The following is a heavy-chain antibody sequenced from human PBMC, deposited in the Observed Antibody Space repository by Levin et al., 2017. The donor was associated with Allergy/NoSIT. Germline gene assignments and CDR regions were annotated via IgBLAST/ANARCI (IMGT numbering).Heavy chain of an antibody. Sequence: GESLKISCKASGYTFTSYDINWVRQATGQGLEWMGWMNPNSGNTGYAQKFQGRVTMTRNTSISTAYMELSSLRSEDTAVYYCARVLNYYDSSGYYLGYWGQGTLVTVSS. CDR1: GYTFTSYD. CDR3: ARVLNYYDSSGYYLGY. J-gene: IGHJ4*02. V-gene: IGHV1-8*01. D-gene: IGHD3-22*01. CDR2: MNPNSGNT.